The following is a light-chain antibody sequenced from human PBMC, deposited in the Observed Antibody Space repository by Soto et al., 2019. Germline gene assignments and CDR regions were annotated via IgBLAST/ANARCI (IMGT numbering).Light chain of an antibody. Sequence: QSALTQPPSASGSPGQSVTISCTGTSSDVGGYNFVSWYQQHPGKAPKLMIYEVNQRPSGVPDRFFGSKSGNTASLTVSGLQAEDEADYYCSSYADSNNLWVFGGGTKVTVL. V-gene: IGLV2-8*01. CDR2: EVN. J-gene: IGLJ3*02. CDR1: SSDVGGYNF. CDR3: SSYADSNNLWV.